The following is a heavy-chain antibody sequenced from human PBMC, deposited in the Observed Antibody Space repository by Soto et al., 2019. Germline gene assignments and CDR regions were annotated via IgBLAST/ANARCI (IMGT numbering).Heavy chain of an antibody. J-gene: IGHJ4*02. CDR2: INAGNGIT. CDR3: ARDPAGYCGGDCYPYYFDY. Sequence: ASVEVSCKASGYTFTSYAMHWVRQAPGQRLEWMGWINAGNGITKYSQKFQGRVTITRDTSASTAYMELSSLRSEDTAVYYCARDPAGYCGGDCYPYYFDYWGQGTLVTVSS. CDR1: GYTFTSYA. D-gene: IGHD2-21*01. V-gene: IGHV1-3*01.